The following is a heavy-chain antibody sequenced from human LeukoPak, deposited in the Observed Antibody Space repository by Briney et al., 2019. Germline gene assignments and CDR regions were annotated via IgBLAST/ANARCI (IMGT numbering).Heavy chain of an antibody. D-gene: IGHD3-10*01. CDR3: AKKEAMIRGVPYYYDF. CDR1: GVTFSSYG. V-gene: IGHV3-30*02. J-gene: IGHJ4*02. Sequence: GALRLSCAASGVTFSSYGMHWVRQAPGKGLEWVAFIRYDGSKKHYADSVKGRFTISRDNSKNTLYLQMNSLRAEDTAVYYCAKKEAMIRGVPYYYDFWGQGTLVTVSS. CDR2: IRYDGSKK.